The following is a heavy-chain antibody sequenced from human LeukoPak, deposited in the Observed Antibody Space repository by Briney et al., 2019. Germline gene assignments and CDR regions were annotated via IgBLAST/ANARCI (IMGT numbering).Heavy chain of an antibody. CDR1: GGTFSSYA. CDR3: ARDEWGIAVAGTWDP. V-gene: IGHV1-69*13. J-gene: IGHJ5*02. CDR2: IIPIFGTA. Sequence: SVKVSCKASGGTFSSYAISWVRQAPGQGLEWMGGIIPIFGTANYAQKFQGRVTITADESTSTAYMELRSLRSDDTAVYYCARDEWGIAVAGTWDPWGQGTLVTVSS. D-gene: IGHD6-19*01.